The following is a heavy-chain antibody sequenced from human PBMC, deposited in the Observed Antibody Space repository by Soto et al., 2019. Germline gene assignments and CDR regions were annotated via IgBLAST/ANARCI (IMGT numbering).Heavy chain of an antibody. CDR1: GFPFSSYG. J-gene: IGHJ6*03. Sequence: GGSLRLSCAASGFPFSSYGMHWVRQAPGKGLEWVAVIWYDGSNKYYADSVKGRFTISRDNSKNTLYLQMNSLRAEDTAVYYCARDPPRSAYYYYYMDVWGKGTTVTVSS. CDR3: ARDPPRSAYYYYYMDV. V-gene: IGHV3-33*01. CDR2: IWYDGSNK.